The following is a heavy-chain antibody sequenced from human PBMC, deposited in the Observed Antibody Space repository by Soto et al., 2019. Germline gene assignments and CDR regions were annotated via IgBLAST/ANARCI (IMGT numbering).Heavy chain of an antibody. J-gene: IGHJ1*01. Sequence: QVQLQESGPGLVKPSGTLSLTCAVSGGSISSSNWWSWVRQSPGKGLEWIGEIFHSGSTNYRPSLSSRVTISMDKSRNQFSLRLSSVTAADTGVYYCAKEGGGQKVRDSFHHWGQGILVTVSS. CDR1: GGSISSSNW. CDR2: IFHSGST. CDR3: AKEGGGQKVRDSFHH. V-gene: IGHV4-4*02. D-gene: IGHD3-16*01.